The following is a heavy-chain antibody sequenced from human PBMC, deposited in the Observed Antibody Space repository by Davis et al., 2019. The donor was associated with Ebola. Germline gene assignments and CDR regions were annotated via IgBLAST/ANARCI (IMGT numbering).Heavy chain of an antibody. CDR2: IYYSGST. Sequence: PSETLSLTCTVSGGSISSHYWSWIRQPPGKGLEWIGYIYYSGSTYYNPSLKSRVTISVDTSKNQFSLKLSSVTAADTAVYYCARDEVPDPHLQWPWGYYYYYGMDVWGQGTTVTVSS. D-gene: IGHD6-19*01. CDR3: ARDEVPDPHLQWPWGYYYYYGMDV. CDR1: GGSISSHY. V-gene: IGHV4-59*11. J-gene: IGHJ6*02.